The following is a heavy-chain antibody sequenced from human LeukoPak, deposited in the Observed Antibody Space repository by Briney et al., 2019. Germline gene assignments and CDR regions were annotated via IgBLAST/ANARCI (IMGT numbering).Heavy chain of an antibody. CDR2: IYQSGNT. CDR1: GGSISSSNYY. V-gene: IGHV4-39*01. J-gene: IGHJ4*02. CDR3: ARQIGAPGFDY. D-gene: IGHD3-10*01. Sequence: PSETLSLTCIVSGGSISSSNYYWGWIRQPPGKGLEWIGSIYQSGNTYYNPSLKSRVTIFVDTAKNQFSLRLNSVTAADTAVYYCARQIGAPGFDYWGQGTLVTVSS.